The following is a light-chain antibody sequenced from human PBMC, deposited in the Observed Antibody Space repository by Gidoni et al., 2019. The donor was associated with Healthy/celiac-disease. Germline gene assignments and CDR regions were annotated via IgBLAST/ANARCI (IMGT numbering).Light chain of an antibody. CDR2: LGS. V-gene: IGKV2-28*01. CDR3: MQALQTPIT. Sequence: DIVMTQSPLSLPVTPGDPASISCRSSQSRLHSNGYNYLDWYLQKPGQSPQLLIYLGSNRASGVPDRFSGSGSGTDFTLKISRVEAEDVGVYYCMQALQTPITFGQGTRLEIK. CDR1: QSRLHSNGYNY. J-gene: IGKJ5*01.